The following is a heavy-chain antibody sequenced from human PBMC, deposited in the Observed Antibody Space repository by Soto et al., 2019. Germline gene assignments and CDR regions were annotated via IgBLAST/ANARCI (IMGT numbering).Heavy chain of an antibody. Sequence: QVQLVESGGGVVQPGRSLRLSCAAAGFTFNNYAMDWVRQAPGKGLEWVALISYDGSNKYYADSVKGRFTISRDNSKNTLYLQMNSLRAEDTAVYYCAREDYWGQGTLVTVSS. J-gene: IGHJ4*02. V-gene: IGHV3-30-3*01. CDR2: ISYDGSNK. CDR1: GFTFNNYA. CDR3: AREDY.